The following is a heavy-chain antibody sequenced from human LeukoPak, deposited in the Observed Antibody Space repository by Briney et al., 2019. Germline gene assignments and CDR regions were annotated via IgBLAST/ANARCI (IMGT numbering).Heavy chain of an antibody. J-gene: IGHJ5*02. V-gene: IGHV4-34*01. Sequence: PSETLSLTCAVHGGSFSGYYWSWIRQPPGKGLEWIGEINHSGSTNYNPSLKSRVTISVDTSKNQFSLQLSSVTAADTAVYYCARGNIVVVIAATRFDPWGQGTLVTVSP. CDR3: ARGNIVVVIAATRFDP. CDR2: INHSGST. CDR1: GGSFSGYY. D-gene: IGHD2-15*01.